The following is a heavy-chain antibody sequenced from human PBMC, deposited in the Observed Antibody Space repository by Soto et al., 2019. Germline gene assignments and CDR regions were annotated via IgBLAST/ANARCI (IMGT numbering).Heavy chain of an antibody. J-gene: IGHJ4*01. CDR2: IGGSGGGT. D-gene: IGHD2-15*01. V-gene: IGHV3-23*01. CDR1: GFTFSRSG. CDR3: AKTGYCSGGSCHYIDY. Sequence: PGAPLKLTCAAAGFTFSRSGMNWVRQAPGMGLEWVSGIGGSGGGTYYADFVKGRFSIFRDDSKDMLYLQMNSLRVEDTAVYYCAKTGYCSGGSCHYIDYWGHGTLVTSPQ.